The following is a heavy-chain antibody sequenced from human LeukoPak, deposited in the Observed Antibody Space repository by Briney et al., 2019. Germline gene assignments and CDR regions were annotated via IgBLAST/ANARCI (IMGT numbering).Heavy chain of an antibody. CDR3: ERDGDSNDAFDI. CDR1: GYTFTSYG. D-gene: IGHD4-17*01. Sequence: ASVNVSCKASGYTFTSYGISWVGQAPGQRREWMGGISAYNVNTNYAQKLQGRVTMTTDTSTSTAYMELRSLRSDDTAVYYCERDGDSNDAFDIWGQGTMVTVSS. J-gene: IGHJ3*02. V-gene: IGHV1-18*01. CDR2: ISAYNVNT.